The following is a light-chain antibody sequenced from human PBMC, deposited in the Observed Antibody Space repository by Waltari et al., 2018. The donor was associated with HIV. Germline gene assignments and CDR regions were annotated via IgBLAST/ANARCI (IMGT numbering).Light chain of an antibody. V-gene: IGLV1-47*01. CDR2: RNA. Sequence: SVLTQPPSASGTPGQRVTIPCSGSSSNIGSNYVFWYQQVPGTAPKLLLYRNAQRPSGVPDRFSGSTSGTSASLAISGLRPEDEADYYCATWDDSLSGVLFGGGTKLTVL. J-gene: IGLJ2*01. CDR1: SSNIGSNY. CDR3: ATWDDSLSGVL.